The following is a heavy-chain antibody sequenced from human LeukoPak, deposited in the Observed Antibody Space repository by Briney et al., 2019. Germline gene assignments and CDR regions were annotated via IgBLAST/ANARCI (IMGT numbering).Heavy chain of an antibody. CDR3: ARDRRAYGDYEAAFDY. J-gene: IGHJ4*02. CDR1: GFTFSSYS. Sequence: GGSLRLSCAASGFTFSSYSMNWVRQAPGKGLEWVSYISSSSSSTIYYADSVKGRFTISRDNAKNSLYLQMNSLRAEDTAVYYCARDRRAYGDYEAAFDYWGQGTLVTVSS. D-gene: IGHD4-17*01. CDR2: ISSSSSSTI. V-gene: IGHV3-48*01.